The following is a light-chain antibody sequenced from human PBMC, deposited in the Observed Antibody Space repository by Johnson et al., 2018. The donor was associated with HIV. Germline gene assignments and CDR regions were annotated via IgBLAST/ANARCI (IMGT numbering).Light chain of an antibody. CDR2: DNN. J-gene: IGLJ1*01. CDR3: GTWDSSLNAYV. V-gene: IGLV1-51*01. CDR1: SSNIGNNY. Sequence: QSVLTQPPSVSAAPGQKVTISCSGGSSNIGNNYVSWYQQLPGTAPKLLIYDNNKRPSGIPDRFSGSKSGTSATLGITGLQTGDEADYYCGTWDSSLNAYVFGAATKVAVL.